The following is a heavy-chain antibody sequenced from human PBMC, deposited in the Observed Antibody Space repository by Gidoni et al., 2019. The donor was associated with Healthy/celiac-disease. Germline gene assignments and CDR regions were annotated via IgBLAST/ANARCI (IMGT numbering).Heavy chain of an antibody. J-gene: IGHJ4*02. CDR1: GFTFSSYW. D-gene: IGHD6-13*01. Sequence: EVQLVESGGGLVQPGGSLRLSCAASGFTFSSYWMSWVRQAPGKGLEWVANIKQDGSEKYYVDSVKGRFTISRDNAKNSLYLQMNSLRAEDTAVYYCARDPRWYSSSVDYWGQGTLVTVSS. CDR3: ARDPRWYSSSVDY. CDR2: IKQDGSEK. V-gene: IGHV3-7*01.